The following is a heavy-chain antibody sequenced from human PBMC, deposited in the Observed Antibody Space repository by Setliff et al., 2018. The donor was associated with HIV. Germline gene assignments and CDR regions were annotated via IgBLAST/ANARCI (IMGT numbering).Heavy chain of an antibody. Sequence: PSETLSLTCVVSYYPVNSDYHWGWIRQSPGRGLQWIGHIYRSGSTYYNLSLGGRVTMSIDTSKDQFSLKLTSLTAADTAVYYCARHGGDWGPFDYWGQGALVTVSS. J-gene: IGHJ4*02. CDR3: ARHGGDWGPFDY. CDR2: IYRSGST. V-gene: IGHV4-38-2*01. CDR1: YYPVNSDYH. D-gene: IGHD2-21*02.